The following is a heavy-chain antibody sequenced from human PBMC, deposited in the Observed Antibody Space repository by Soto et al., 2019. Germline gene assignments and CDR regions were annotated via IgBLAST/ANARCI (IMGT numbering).Heavy chain of an antibody. V-gene: IGHV1-69*06. Sequence: GQGLEWMGGIIPIFGTANYAQKFQGRVTITADKSTSTAYMELSSLRSEDTAVYYCARYIFFKREAAYEFQSRSRHSSEPLSDL. D-gene: IGHD3-9*01. CDR2: IIPIFGTA. J-gene: IGHJ2*01. CDR3: ARYIFFKREAAYEFQSRSRHSSEPLSDL.